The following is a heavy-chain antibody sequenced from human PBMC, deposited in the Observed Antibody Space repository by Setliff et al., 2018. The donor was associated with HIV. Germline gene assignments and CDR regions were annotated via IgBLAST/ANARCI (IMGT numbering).Heavy chain of an antibody. J-gene: IGHJ4*02. Sequence: GGSLRLSCAASGFTFDDYGMSWVRQAPGKGLEWVSGINWNGGSTGYADSVRGRFTISRDNAKNSLYLQMNSLRAEDTALYYCARGERDYDILTGPDYWGQGTLVTVSS. CDR1: GFTFDDYG. CDR2: INWNGGST. CDR3: ARGERDYDILTGPDY. D-gene: IGHD3-9*01. V-gene: IGHV3-20*04.